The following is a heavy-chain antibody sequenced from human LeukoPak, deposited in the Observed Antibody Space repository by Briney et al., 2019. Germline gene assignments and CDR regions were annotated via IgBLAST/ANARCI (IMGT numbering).Heavy chain of an antibody. CDR2: INHSGST. V-gene: IGHV4-34*01. CDR1: GGSFSDYY. D-gene: IGHD3-9*01. Sequence: SETLSLTCAVYGGSFSDYYWSWIRQPPGKGLEWIGEINHSGSTNYNPSLKSRVTISIDTSKNQFSLKLSSVTAADTAVYYCARGDYDILTGYPYYFDYWGQGTLVTVSS. CDR3: ARGDYDILTGYPYYFDY. J-gene: IGHJ4*02.